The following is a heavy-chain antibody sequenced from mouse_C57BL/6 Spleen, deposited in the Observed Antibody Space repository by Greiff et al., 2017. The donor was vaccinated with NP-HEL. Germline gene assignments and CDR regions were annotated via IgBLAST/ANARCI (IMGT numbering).Heavy chain of an antibody. V-gene: IGHV14-2*01. CDR3: AGGSSWCAY. J-gene: IGHJ3*01. CDR1: GFTFTDYY. Sequence: EVQLQQSGAELVKPGASVKLSCTASGFTFTDYYMHWVKQRPEQGLEWIGRIDPEDGGTKYAPKFKGKATITADTSSNTAYLQLSSLTADDTAVYYCAGGSSWCAYWGQGTLVTVSA. CDR2: IDPEDGGT.